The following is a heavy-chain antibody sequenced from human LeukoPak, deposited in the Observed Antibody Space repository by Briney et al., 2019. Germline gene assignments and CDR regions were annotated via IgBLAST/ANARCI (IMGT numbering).Heavy chain of an antibody. Sequence: GGSLRLSCAASGFTFSSYAMSWVRQAPGKGLEWVSAISGSGGSTYYADSVKGRFTISRDNAKNTLYLQMNSPRVEDTAVYYCARGHVPGSDRHWDYWGQGILVTVSS. CDR1: GFTFSSYA. CDR3: ARGHVPGSDRHWDY. V-gene: IGHV3-23*01. CDR2: ISGSGGST. J-gene: IGHJ4*02. D-gene: IGHD3-10*01.